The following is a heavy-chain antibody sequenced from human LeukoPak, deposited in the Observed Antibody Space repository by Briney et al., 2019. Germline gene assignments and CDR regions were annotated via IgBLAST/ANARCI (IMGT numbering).Heavy chain of an antibody. D-gene: IGHD2-21*02. CDR2: ISGISTST. CDR3: AKRKRRIVVVTAVDFFDY. J-gene: IGHJ4*02. V-gene: IGHV3-23*01. Sequence: GGSLRLSCAASGFTFSSYAMSWARQAPGKGLEWVSLISGISTSTYYADSVKGRFTISRDNSKNTVYLQMNSLRADDTAIYYCAKRKRRIVVVTAVDFFDYWGQGILVTVSS. CDR1: GFTFSSYA.